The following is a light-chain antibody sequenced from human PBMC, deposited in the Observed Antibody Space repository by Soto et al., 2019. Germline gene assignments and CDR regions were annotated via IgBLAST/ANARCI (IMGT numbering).Light chain of an antibody. CDR2: DNS. CDR1: RSNIGAGYD. Sequence: QSVLTQPPSLSGAPVQRVTISCTGSRSNIGAGYDVHWYQHLPGTAPKVLIFDNSNRPSGVPDRFSGSKSGTSASLAITGLQAEDEAVYYCHSYDVSLRGPAFGGGTQLTVL. J-gene: IGLJ2*01. V-gene: IGLV1-40*01. CDR3: HSYDVSLRGPA.